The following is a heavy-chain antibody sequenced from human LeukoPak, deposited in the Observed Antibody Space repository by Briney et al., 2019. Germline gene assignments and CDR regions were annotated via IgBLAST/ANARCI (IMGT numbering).Heavy chain of an antibody. Sequence: SVKVSCKASGGTFSSYAISWVRQAPVQGLEWMGRIIPILGIANYAQKFQGRVTITADKSTSTAYMELSSLRSEDTAVYYCARDKSRTGMDVWGQGTTVTVSS. CDR2: IIPILGIA. CDR3: ARDKSRTGMDV. V-gene: IGHV1-69*04. CDR1: GGTFSSYA. J-gene: IGHJ6*02.